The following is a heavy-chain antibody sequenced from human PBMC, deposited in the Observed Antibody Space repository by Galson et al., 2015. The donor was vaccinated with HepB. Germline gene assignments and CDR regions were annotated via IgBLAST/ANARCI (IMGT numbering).Heavy chain of an antibody. CDR1: GFTFSTHW. V-gene: IGHV3-7*03. CDR2: IKQDGSEE. CDR3: ARTRHQYSTSTYYFDY. Sequence: SLRLSCAASGFTFSTHWMSWVRQAPGKGLEWVANIKQDGSEENYVDSVKGRFTISRDNAKNSLSLQMSSLRVEDTAVYYCARTRHQYSTSTYYFDYWGQGTLVTVS. J-gene: IGHJ4*02. D-gene: IGHD6-6*01.